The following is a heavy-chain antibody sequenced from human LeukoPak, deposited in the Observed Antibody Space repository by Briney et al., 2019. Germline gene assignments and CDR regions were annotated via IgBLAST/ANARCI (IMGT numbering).Heavy chain of an antibody. J-gene: IGHJ6*02. Sequence: SETLSLTCTVSGGSISSSYSYWGWIRQPPGKGLEWIGNIYYSGSTYYSPSLTSRVTVSVDTSENQFSLKLSSVTATDTAVYYCARAHSIASYYYGVDVWGQGTTVTVSS. V-gene: IGHV4-39*07. D-gene: IGHD2/OR15-2a*01. CDR1: GGSISSSYSY. CDR3: ARAHSIASYYYGVDV. CDR2: IYYSGST.